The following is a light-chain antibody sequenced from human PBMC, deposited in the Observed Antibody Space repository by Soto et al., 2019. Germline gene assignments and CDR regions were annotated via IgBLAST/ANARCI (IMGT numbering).Light chain of an antibody. V-gene: IGLV2-14*01. CDR2: GVS. CDR3: SSYTDRSTL. CDR1: SSDVGSYNY. Sequence: QSALTQPASVSGSPGQSITISCTGTSSDVGSYNYVSWYQQHPGKAPKLMIYGVSDRPSGISSRFSGSKSGNTASLTISGLQTEDEADYYCSSYTDRSTLFGTGTKLTVL. J-gene: IGLJ1*01.